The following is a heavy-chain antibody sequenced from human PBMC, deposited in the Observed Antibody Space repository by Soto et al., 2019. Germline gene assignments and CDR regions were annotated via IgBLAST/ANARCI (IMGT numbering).Heavy chain of an antibody. CDR3: ALFGVAFMNWFDP. Sequence: QLQLQESGPGLVKPSQTLSLTCTVSGISISSIDYYWTWIRQSPGKGLEWIGCIDYSGTTYYNPSLKSPVSILESHSKEPVSLKVTSVGAAGPAMDYLALFGVAFMNWFDPWGQGTLVTVSS. CDR2: IDYSGTT. V-gene: IGHV4-30-4*01. D-gene: IGHD3-3*01. CDR1: GISISSIDYY. J-gene: IGHJ5*02.